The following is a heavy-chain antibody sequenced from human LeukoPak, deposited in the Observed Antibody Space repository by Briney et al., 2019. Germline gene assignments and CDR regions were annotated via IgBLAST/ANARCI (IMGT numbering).Heavy chain of an antibody. V-gene: IGHV5-51*01. CDR3: ARSTNYDSSGYVGDY. D-gene: IGHD3-22*01. J-gene: IGHJ4*02. CDR1: GYSFTSYR. CDR2: IYPGDSDT. Sequence: GESLKISCKGSGYSFTSYRIGRVRQMPGKGLEWMGIIYPGDSDTRYSPSFQGQVTISADRSISTAYLQWSSLEASDTAMYYCARSTNYDSSGYVGDYWGQGTLVTVSS.